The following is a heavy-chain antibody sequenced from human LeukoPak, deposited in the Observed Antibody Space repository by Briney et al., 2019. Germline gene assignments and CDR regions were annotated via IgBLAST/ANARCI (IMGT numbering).Heavy chain of an antibody. CDR2: ISYDGSNK. CDR1: GFTFSSYA. D-gene: IGHD2-2*01. Sequence: GGSLRLSCAASGFTFSSYAMHWVRQAPGEGLEWVAVISYDGSNKYYADSVKGRFTISRDNSKNTLYLQMNSLRAEDTAVYYCARDRRSSTSWGQGTLVTVSS. V-gene: IGHV3-30-3*01. J-gene: IGHJ4*02. CDR3: ARDRRSSTS.